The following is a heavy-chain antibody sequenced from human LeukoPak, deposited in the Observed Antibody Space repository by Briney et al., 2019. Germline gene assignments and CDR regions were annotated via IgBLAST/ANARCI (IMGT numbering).Heavy chain of an antibody. CDR1: GFTVSSNY. D-gene: IGHD3-10*01. V-gene: IGHV3-53*01. CDR2: IYRGGNT. Sequence: GGSLRLSCAASGFTVSSNYMNWVRQAPGKGLEWVSVIYRGGNTYYAESVKGRFTISRDNSKNTLYLQLNSLRAEDTAVYYCTRDRNPLLWFGSYYYYGMDVWGQGTTVTVSS. J-gene: IGHJ6*02. CDR3: TRDRNPLLWFGSYYYYGMDV.